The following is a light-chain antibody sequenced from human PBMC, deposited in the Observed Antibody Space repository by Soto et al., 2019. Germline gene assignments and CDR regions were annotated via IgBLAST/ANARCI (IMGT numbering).Light chain of an antibody. Sequence: VLTQSPASLSLSPGERAALSCRASQSVSSSHLVWYRQKPGQAPRLLIYGASTRATGIPDRFSGSGSGTDFTLTISRLEPEDFALYYCHQYGTSYTFGQGTKLEI. CDR1: QSVSSSH. J-gene: IGKJ2*01. CDR2: GAS. V-gene: IGKV3-20*01. CDR3: HQYGTSYT.